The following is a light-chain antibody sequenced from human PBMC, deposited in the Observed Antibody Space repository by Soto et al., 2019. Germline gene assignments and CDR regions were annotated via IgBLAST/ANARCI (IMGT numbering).Light chain of an antibody. CDR3: QSYDSSLSGWV. CDR1: SSNIGAGYA. Sequence: QPGLTQPPSVSGAPGQRVTISCTGSSSNIGAGYAVHWYQQLPGTAPKLLIYGNSNRPSGVPDRFSGSKSGTSASLAITGLQAEDEADYYCQSYDSSLSGWVFGGGTKLTVL. V-gene: IGLV1-40*01. CDR2: GNS. J-gene: IGLJ3*02.